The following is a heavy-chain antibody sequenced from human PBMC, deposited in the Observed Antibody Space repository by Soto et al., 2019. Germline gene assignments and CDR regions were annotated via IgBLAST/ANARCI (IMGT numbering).Heavy chain of an antibody. V-gene: IGHV3-21*01. CDR3: ARDSSSWYDRRWFDP. J-gene: IGHJ5*02. CDR1: GFTFSSYS. D-gene: IGHD6-13*01. Sequence: GGSLRLSCAASGFTFSSYSMNWVRQAPGKGLEWVSSISSSSSYIYYADSVKGRFTISRDNAKNSLYLQMNSLRAEDTAVYYCARDSSSWYDRRWFDPWGQGTLVTVSS. CDR2: ISSSSSYI.